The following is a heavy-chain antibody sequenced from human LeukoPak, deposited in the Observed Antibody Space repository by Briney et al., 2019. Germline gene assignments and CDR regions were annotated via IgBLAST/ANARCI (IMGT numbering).Heavy chain of an antibody. D-gene: IGHD5-18*01. Sequence: ASVKLSCKASGYTFTSYYLHWVRQAPGQGLEWMGIVNPSGGSTTYAQKFQGRVTMTKDTSTNTVYLELSSLRSEDTAVYYCARGERIQLWSRNNYFDYWGQGTLVTVSS. J-gene: IGHJ4*02. CDR3: ARGERIQLWSRNNYFDY. CDR2: VNPSGGST. V-gene: IGHV1-46*01. CDR1: GYTFTSYY.